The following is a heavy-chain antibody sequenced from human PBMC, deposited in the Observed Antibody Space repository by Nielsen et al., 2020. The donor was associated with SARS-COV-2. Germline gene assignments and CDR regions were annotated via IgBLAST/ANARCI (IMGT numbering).Heavy chain of an antibody. Sequence: GGSLRLSCAASGFTFSSYGMHWVRQAPGKGLEWVAVISYDGSNKYYADSVKGRFTISRDNSKNTLYLQMNSLRAEDTAVYFCARESYTFAGFDYWGQGTLVTVSS. CDR1: GFTFSSYG. J-gene: IGHJ4*02. D-gene: IGHD3-16*01. CDR2: ISYDGSNK. CDR3: ARESYTFAGFDY. V-gene: IGHV3-33*05.